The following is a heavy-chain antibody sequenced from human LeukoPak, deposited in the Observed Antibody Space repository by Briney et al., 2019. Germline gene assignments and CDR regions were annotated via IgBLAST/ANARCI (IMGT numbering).Heavy chain of an antibody. CDR3: ARVGWGSGWGGYYYYYMDV. J-gene: IGHJ6*03. Sequence: SETLSLTCTVSGGSISSYYWSWIRQPPGKGLEWIGYIYNSGSTNYNPSLKSRVTISVDTSKNQFSLKLNSVTAADTAVYYCARVGWGSGWGGYYYYYMDVWGKGTTVTVSS. CDR2: IYNSGST. CDR1: GGSISSYY. D-gene: IGHD6-19*01. V-gene: IGHV4-59*01.